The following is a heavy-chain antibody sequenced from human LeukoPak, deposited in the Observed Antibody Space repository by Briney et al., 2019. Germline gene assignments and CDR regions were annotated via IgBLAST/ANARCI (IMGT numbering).Heavy chain of an antibody. Sequence: GGSLRLSCAASGFTVSSNYMSWVRQAPGKGLEWVSVIYSGGSTYYADSVKGRFTISRDNSKNTLYLQMNSLRAEDTAVYYCAKDSRKIAAAGTTLDYWGQGTLVTVSS. CDR3: AKDSRKIAAAGTTLDY. J-gene: IGHJ4*02. CDR1: GFTVSSNY. CDR2: IYSGGST. V-gene: IGHV3-66*01. D-gene: IGHD6-13*01.